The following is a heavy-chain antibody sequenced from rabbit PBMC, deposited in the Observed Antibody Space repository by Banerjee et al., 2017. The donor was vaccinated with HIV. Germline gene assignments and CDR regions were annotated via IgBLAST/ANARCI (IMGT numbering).Heavy chain of an antibody. CDR3: ARDAGYAGSNL. CDR2: IYAGNTDST. CDR1: GIDFSSYYD. V-gene: IGHV1S40*01. Sequence: QSLEESGGGLVKPGASLTLTCTASGIDFSSYYDMCWVRQAPGKGLEWIACIYAGNTDSTYYTSWAKGRFTISRTTTTVTLQLNSLTAADTATYFCARDAGYAGSNLWGQGTLVTVS. D-gene: IGHD4-2*01. J-gene: IGHJ4*01.